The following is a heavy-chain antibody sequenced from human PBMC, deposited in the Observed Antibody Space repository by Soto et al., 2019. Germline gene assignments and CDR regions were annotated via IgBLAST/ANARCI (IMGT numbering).Heavy chain of an antibody. CDR2: IVPIVGTA. D-gene: IGHD2-15*01. CDR3: VINIDIHGAPAC. CDR1: GGTFSSYA. Sequence: QVQLVQSGAEVKQPASSVKVSCKASGGTFSSYAISWVRQAPGQGLEWMGGIVPIVGTANYAQKFKGRVTITADKSTNAAYMELSRLRSDDTAVYSCVINIDIHGAPACWGQGTLVTVSS. J-gene: IGHJ4*02. V-gene: IGHV1-69*14.